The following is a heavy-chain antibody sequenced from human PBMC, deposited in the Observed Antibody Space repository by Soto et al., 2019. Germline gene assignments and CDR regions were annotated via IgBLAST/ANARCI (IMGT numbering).Heavy chain of an antibody. CDR3: ARGNCSGGSCYYYYGMDV. Sequence: QVQLVQSGAEVKKPGSSVKVSCKASGGTFSSYAISWVRQAPGQGLEWMGGIIPIFGTANYAQKFQGRVTITAEESTSTAYMELSSLRSEDTAVYYCARGNCSGGSCYYYYGMDVWGQGTTVTVSS. J-gene: IGHJ6*02. CDR2: IIPIFGTA. CDR1: GGTFSSYA. V-gene: IGHV1-69*01. D-gene: IGHD2-15*01.